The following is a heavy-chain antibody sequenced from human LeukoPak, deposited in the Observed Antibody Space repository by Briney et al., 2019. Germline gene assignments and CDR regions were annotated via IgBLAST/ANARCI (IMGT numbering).Heavy chain of an antibody. J-gene: IGHJ3*02. CDR2: ISYIGTT. D-gene: IGHD4-17*01. CDR1: GDSFSSHY. Sequence: SETLSLTCAVSGDSFSSHYWTWIRQPPGRGLEWIGYISYIGTTNYNPSLKSRVTISIDTSKNQFSLKLSSVTTADTAVYYWERDLVTVTKGFDIWGLGTMVSVSS. V-gene: IGHV4-59*11. CDR3: ERDLVTVTKGFDI.